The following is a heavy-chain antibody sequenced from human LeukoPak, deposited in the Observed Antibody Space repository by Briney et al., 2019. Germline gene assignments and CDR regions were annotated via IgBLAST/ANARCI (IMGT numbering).Heavy chain of an antibody. V-gene: IGHV5-51*01. J-gene: IGHJ4*02. Sequence: GESLKISCKGSGYSFTSYWISWVRQMPGKGLEWIGIIYPGDSDTRYSPSFQGQVTISADKSIGTAYLQWSSLKASDTAMYYCARSYYGSGSYPFDYWGQGTLVTVSS. CDR3: ARSYYGSGSYPFDY. D-gene: IGHD3-10*01. CDR1: GYSFTSYW. CDR2: IYPGDSDT.